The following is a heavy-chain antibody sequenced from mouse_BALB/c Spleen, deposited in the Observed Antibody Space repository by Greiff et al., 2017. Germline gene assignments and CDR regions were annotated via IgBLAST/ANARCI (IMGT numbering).Heavy chain of an antibody. CDR3: VRGGLYYYGSSYVWFAY. CDR1: GFTFNTNA. CDR2: IRSKSNNYAT. D-gene: IGHD1-1*01. V-gene: IGHV10S3*01. J-gene: IGHJ3*01. Sequence: EVKLVETGGGLVQPKGSLKLSCAASGFTFNTNAMNWVRQAPGKGLEWVARIRSKSNNYATYYADSVKDRFTISRDDSQSMLYLQMNNLKTEDTAMYYCVRGGLYYYGSSYVWFAYWGQGTLVTVSA.